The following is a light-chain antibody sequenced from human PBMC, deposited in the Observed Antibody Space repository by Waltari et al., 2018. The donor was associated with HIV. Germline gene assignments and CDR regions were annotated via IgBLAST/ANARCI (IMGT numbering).Light chain of an antibody. CDR3: SSYTLTSTYV. CDR1: TRDVGGYDY. CDR2: DVN. V-gene: IGLV2-14*03. J-gene: IGLJ1*01. Sequence: QSALTQPASVSGAPGQSITISCTGTTRDVGGYDYVSWYQQHPGKAPKLIIHDVNHRTSGGCKRCSGSKSGNTASLTIAGLQADDESDYSGSSYTLTSTYVFGTGTKVTVL.